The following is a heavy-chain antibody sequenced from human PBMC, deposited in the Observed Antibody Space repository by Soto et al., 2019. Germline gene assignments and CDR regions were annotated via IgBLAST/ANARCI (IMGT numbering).Heavy chain of an antibody. CDR2: INPSGGST. CDR3: AIFGVVTPFDY. J-gene: IGHJ4*02. V-gene: IGHV1-46*01. D-gene: IGHD3-3*01. CDR1: GYTFTSYY. Sequence: ASVKVSCKASGYTFTSYYMHWVRQAPGQGLEWMGIINPSGGSTSYAQKFQGRVTMTRDTSTSTVYMELSSLRSEDTAVYYCAIFGVVTPFDYWGQGTLVTVSS.